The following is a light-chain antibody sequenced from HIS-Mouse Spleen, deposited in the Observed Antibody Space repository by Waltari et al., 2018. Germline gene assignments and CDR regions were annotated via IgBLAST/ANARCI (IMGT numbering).Light chain of an antibody. CDR1: QSFSSW. Sequence: DIQMTQSPSTLSASVGDRVIITFRASQSFSSWLAWYQQKPGKAPKLLIYKASSLESGVPSRFSGSGSGTEFTLTISSLQPDDFATYYCQQYNSYWTFGQGTKVEIK. V-gene: IGKV1-5*03. J-gene: IGKJ1*01. CDR3: QQYNSYWT. CDR2: KAS.